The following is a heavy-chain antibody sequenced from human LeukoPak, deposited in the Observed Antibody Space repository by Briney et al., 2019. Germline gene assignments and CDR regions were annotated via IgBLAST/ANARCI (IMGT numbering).Heavy chain of an antibody. D-gene: IGHD6-19*01. CDR3: ARDDAVAGSNWFDP. CDR2: IYTSGST. J-gene: IGHJ5*02. V-gene: IGHV4-4*07. Sequence: SETLSLTCTVSGGSVSSYYWSWIRQPAGKGLEWIGRIYTSGSTNYNPSLKSRVTMSVDTSKNQFSLKLSSVTAADTAVYYCARDDAVAGSNWFDPWGQGTLVTVSS. CDR1: GGSVSSYY.